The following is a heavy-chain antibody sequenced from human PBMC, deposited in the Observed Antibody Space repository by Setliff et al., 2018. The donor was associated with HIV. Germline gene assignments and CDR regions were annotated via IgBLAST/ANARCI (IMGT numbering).Heavy chain of an antibody. V-gene: IGHV4-39*01. Sequence: SETLSLTCTVSGGSISSSDHYWGWIRQPPGKGLEWIGSIYHSGRTFYNPPFKSRVTIFVDTAKIQFSLRLSSVTAADTAVYYCAGLGGVRYYDSSGYFDYWGQGMLVTVSS. CDR2: IYHSGRT. CDR1: GGSISSSDHY. D-gene: IGHD3-22*01. CDR3: AGLGGVRYYDSSGYFDY. J-gene: IGHJ4*02.